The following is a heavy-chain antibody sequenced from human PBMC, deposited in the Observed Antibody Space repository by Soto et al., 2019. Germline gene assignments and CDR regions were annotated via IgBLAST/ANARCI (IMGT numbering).Heavy chain of an antibody. CDR3: TRVGVIVAAGNFDF. CDR2: IYYSGST. V-gene: IGHV4-61*01. CDR1: GGSVSSGNYY. D-gene: IGHD6-13*01. J-gene: IGHJ4*02. Sequence: QVQLQESGPGLVKASETLSLTCTVSGGSVSSGNYYWTWIRQPPGKGLEWIGHIYYSGSTKYNPSLKSRVIISVDTSKNQFSLKVTSVTAADTAVYYCTRVGVIVAAGNFDFWGQGALVTVSS.